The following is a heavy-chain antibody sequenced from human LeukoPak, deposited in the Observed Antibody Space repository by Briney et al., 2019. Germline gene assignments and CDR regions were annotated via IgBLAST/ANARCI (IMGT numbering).Heavy chain of an antibody. Sequence: SGTLSLTCAVSSDFFTTSHWWSWVRQPPGKGLEWIGEISEGGMTNYNPSLQSRVTMSLDKSMRQFSLKLTSVTAADTATYFCARVIPHGWRQNDFWGQGTLVTVSS. V-gene: IGHV4-4*02. CDR3: ARVIPHGWRQNDF. J-gene: IGHJ4*02. CDR2: ISEGGMT. CDR1: SDFFTTSHW. D-gene: IGHD3-3*01.